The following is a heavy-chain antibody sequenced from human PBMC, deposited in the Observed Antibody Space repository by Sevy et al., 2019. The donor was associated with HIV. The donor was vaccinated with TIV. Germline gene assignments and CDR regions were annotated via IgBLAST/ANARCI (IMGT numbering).Heavy chain of an antibody. D-gene: IGHD2-15*01. CDR2: ISSSSNYI. CDR1: GFTFSSYN. V-gene: IGHV3-21*01. Sequence: GGSLRLSCAASGFTFSSYNMNWVRQAPGKGLEWVSSISSSSNYINYADSVKGRFTISRENAKNSLYLEMNTLRAEDTAVYYCAREVACGSGGTCCPGYYYGMDVWGQGTTVTVSS. J-gene: IGHJ6*02. CDR3: AREVACGSGGTCCPGYYYGMDV.